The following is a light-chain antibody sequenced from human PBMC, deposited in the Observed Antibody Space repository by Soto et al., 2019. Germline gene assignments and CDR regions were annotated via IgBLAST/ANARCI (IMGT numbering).Light chain of an antibody. Sequence: DIQITQSPSTLSASVGDRVAITCRASDNIVHWVAWYQQKPGKAPTLLIYKAANLADEVPSRFAGRGSGTDFSLTITHLHPDYFATYYCQHYIGFSRPVGQGT. J-gene: IGKJ1*01. CDR2: KAA. V-gene: IGKV1-5*03. CDR3: QHYIGFSRP. CDR1: DNIVHW.